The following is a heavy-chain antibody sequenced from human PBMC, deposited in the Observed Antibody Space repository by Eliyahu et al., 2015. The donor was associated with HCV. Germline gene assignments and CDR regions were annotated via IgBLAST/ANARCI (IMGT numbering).Heavy chain of an antibody. CDR2: IXTSGST. V-gene: IGHV4-61*02. CDR3: ARDTLGDILTGYLGGFDY. CDR1: GGSISSGSYY. D-gene: IGHD3-9*01. J-gene: IGHJ4*02. Sequence: QVQLQESGPGLVKPSQTLSLTCTVSGGSISSGSYYWSWIRQPAGKGLEWIGRIXTSGSTNYNPSLKSRVTISVDTSKNQFSLKLSSVTAADTAVYYCARDTLGDILTGYLGGFDYWGQGTLVTVSS.